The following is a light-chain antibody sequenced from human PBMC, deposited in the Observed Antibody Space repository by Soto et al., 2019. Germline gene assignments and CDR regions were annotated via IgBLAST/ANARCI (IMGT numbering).Light chain of an antibody. CDR1: SSDVGGYNY. Sequence: QSALTQPASVSGSPGQSITISCTGTSSDVGGYNYVSWYQQHPGKAPKLMIWDVYNRPSGVSHRFSGSKSGNTASLTIFGLQAEDEADYSCSSYTTWSSYVFGTGTQLTVL. CDR2: DVY. V-gene: IGLV2-14*01. J-gene: IGLJ1*01. CDR3: SSYTTWSSYV.